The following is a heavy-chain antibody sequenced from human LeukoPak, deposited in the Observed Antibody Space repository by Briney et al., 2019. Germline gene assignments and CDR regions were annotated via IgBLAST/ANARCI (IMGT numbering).Heavy chain of an antibody. V-gene: IGHV4-59*11. CDR1: GGSISSHY. Sequence: SETLSLTCTVSGGSISSHYWSWIRQPPGKGLEWIGYIYYSGSTNYNPSLKSRVTISVDTSKNQFSLKLSSVTAADTAVYYCARANYDFWSGYYPYYYYYMDVWGKGTTVTVSS. J-gene: IGHJ6*03. D-gene: IGHD3-3*01. CDR2: IYYSGST. CDR3: ARANYDFWSGYYPYYYYYMDV.